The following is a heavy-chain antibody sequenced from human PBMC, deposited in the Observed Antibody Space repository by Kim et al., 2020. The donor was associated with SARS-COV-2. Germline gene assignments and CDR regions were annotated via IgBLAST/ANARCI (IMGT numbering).Heavy chain of an antibody. CDR3: ARLWGSASYYLGFDP. D-gene: IGHD3-22*01. V-gene: IGHV4-39*07. CDR2: LYYSGDT. J-gene: IGHJ5*02. Sequence: SETLSLTCTVSGGSISGSSYYWGWIRQPPGKGLEWIGSLYYSGDTYYNPSLMGRITVSVDTSKNQFSLKLSSVTAADTGVYFCARLWGSASYYLGFDPWG. CDR1: GGSISGSSYY.